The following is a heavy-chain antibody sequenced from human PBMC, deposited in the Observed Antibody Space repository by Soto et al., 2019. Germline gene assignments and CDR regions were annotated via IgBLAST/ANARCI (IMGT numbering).Heavy chain of an antibody. J-gene: IGHJ6*02. CDR1: GFTFSSYG. CDR2: ISYDGSNK. D-gene: IGHD3-10*01. Sequence: QVQLVESGGGVVQPGRSLRLSCAASGFTFSSYGMHWVRQAPGKGLEWVAVISYDGSNKYYADSVKGRFTISRDNSKNTLYLQMNSLRAEDTAVYYCARGAGFGPYYGMDVWGQGTTVTVSS. V-gene: IGHV3-30*03. CDR3: ARGAGFGPYYGMDV.